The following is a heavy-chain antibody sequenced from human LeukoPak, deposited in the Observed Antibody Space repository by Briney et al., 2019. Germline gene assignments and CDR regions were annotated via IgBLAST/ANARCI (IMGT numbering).Heavy chain of an antibody. J-gene: IGHJ6*03. CDR1: GGSISSGSYY. D-gene: IGHD2-2*01. Sequence: SQTLSLTCTVSGGSISSGSYYWSWIRQPAGKGLEWIGRIYTSGSTNYNPSLKGRVTISVDTSKNQFSLKLSSVTAADTAVYYCARENRHCSSTSCPLYMDVWGKGTTVTVSS. CDR2: IYTSGST. CDR3: ARENRHCSSTSCPLYMDV. V-gene: IGHV4-61*02.